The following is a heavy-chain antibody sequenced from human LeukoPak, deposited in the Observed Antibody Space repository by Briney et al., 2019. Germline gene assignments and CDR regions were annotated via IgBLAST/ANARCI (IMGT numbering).Heavy chain of an antibody. D-gene: IGHD3-10*01. CDR1: GFTFDDYA. CDR3: AKDIVSRYYYGSGSYLWEGGPFDY. J-gene: IGHJ4*02. CDR2: ISWNSGSI. Sequence: QSGGSLRLSCAASGFTFDDYAMHWVRQAPGKGLEWVSGISWNSGSIGYADSVKGRFTISRDNAKNSLYLQMNSLRAEDTALYYCAKDIVSRYYYGSGSYLWEGGPFDYWGQGTLVTVSS. V-gene: IGHV3-9*01.